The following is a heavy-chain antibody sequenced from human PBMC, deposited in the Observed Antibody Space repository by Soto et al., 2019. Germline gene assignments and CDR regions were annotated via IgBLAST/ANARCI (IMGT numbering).Heavy chain of an antibody. D-gene: IGHD3-3*01. CDR1: GGTFSSYA. Sequence: PVKVSCKASGGTFSSYAISWVRHAPGQGLEWMGGIIPIFGTANYAQKFQGRVTITADESTSTAYMELSSLRSEDTAVYYCARVWVTIFGVVTPPYYYYGMDVWGQGTTVTVSS. V-gene: IGHV1-69*13. CDR2: IIPIFGTA. J-gene: IGHJ6*02. CDR3: ARVWVTIFGVVTPPYYYYGMDV.